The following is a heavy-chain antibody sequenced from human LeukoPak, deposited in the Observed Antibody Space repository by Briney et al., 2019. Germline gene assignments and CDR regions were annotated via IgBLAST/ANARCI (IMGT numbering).Heavy chain of an antibody. V-gene: IGHV4-59*08. D-gene: IGHD3-10*01. Sequence: SETLSLTCTVSGVTVSSYYWSWIRQPPGKGLEWIGYIYYSGSTNYNPSLKSRVTISGDTSQNQFSLKLNSVTAADTAVCCCASSTRGSEYFHQWRQGTLVTVSS. CDR1: GVTVSSYY. J-gene: IGHJ1*01. CDR2: IYYSGST. CDR3: ASSTRGSEYFHQ.